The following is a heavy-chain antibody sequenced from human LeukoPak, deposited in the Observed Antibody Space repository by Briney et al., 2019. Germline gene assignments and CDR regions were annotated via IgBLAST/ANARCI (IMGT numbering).Heavy chain of an antibody. CDR3: AKPPGYNFGNVFDI. CDR1: GFTFSSYA. V-gene: IGHV3-23*01. CDR2: ISGSGGST. J-gene: IGHJ3*02. D-gene: IGHD5-18*01. Sequence: GGSLRLSCAASGFTFSSYAMTWVRQAPGKGLEWVSSISGSGGSTYYADSVKGRFTISRDNSKNTLCLQMNSLRVEDTAVYYCAKPPGYNFGNVFDIWGQGTMVTVSS.